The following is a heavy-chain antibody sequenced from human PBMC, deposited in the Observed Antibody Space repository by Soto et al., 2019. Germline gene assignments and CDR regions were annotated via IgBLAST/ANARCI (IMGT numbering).Heavy chain of an antibody. Sequence: WGSLRVSCAASGFTFSSYWMHWVRQVPENGLVWVSRINSDGSITNYADAVKVRFTISRDNVKNTLYLQMNSLRAEDTAVYYCVRYPRSVGGSYRPDYWGQGTLVTVSS. CDR2: INSDGSIT. V-gene: IGHV3-74*01. D-gene: IGHD3-16*02. CDR3: VRYPRSVGGSYRPDY. CDR1: GFTFSSYW. J-gene: IGHJ4*02.